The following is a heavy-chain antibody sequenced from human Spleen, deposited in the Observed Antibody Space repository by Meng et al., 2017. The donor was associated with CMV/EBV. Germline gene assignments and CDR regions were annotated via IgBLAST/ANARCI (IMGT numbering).Heavy chain of an antibody. Sequence: GGSLRLSCAASGFTFSNYGMHWVRQAPGRGLEWVAFIRTDGTIQSYIDSVRGRFSISRDNSKNTLYLQMNSLRAEDTAVYYCAAHDFWSGYYTVYWGQGTLVTVSS. CDR2: IRTDGTIQ. CDR1: GFTFSNYG. CDR3: AAHDFWSGYYTVY. V-gene: IGHV3-30*02. J-gene: IGHJ4*02. D-gene: IGHD3-3*01.